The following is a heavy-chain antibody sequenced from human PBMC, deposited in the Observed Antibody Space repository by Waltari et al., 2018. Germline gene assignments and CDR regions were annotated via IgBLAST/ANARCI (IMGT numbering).Heavy chain of an antibody. Sequence: EVQLVQSGAEVKKPGESLKISCKGSGYSFTSYWIGWVRQMPGKGLEWMGIIYPGDSDTRYSPSFQVQVTISADKSISTAYLQWSSLKASDTAMYYCARLERLIYPNGNWDAFDIWGQGTMVTVSS. CDR1: GYSFTSYW. D-gene: IGHD2-21*01. J-gene: IGHJ3*02. V-gene: IGHV5-51*03. CDR3: ARLERLIYPNGNWDAFDI. CDR2: IYPGDSDT.